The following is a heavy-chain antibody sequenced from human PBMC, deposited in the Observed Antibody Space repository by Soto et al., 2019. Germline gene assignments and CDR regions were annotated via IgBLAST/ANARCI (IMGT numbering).Heavy chain of an antibody. CDR3: ARGPRPPHYYDSSGYFGVSKPFDI. D-gene: IGHD3-22*01. CDR1: GGSFSGYY. J-gene: IGHJ3*02. V-gene: IGHV4-34*01. Sequence: PSETLSLTCAVYGGSFSGYYWSWIRQPPGKGLEWIGEINHSGSTNYNPSLKSRVTISVDTSKNQLSLKLSSVTAADTAVYYCARGPRPPHYYDSSGYFGVSKPFDIWGQGTMVNVS. CDR2: INHSGST.